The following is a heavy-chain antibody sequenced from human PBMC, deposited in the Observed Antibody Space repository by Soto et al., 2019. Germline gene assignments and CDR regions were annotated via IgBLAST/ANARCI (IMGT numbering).Heavy chain of an antibody. V-gene: IGHV4-34*01. CDR1: GGSFSGYY. CDR2: INHSGST. D-gene: IGHD4-4*01. Sequence: WETLSLTCAVYGGSFSGYYWSWIRQPPGKGLEWIGEINHSGSTNYNPSLKSRVTISVDTSKNQFSLKLSSVTAADTAVYYCARMTYRTIDYWGQGTLVTVSS. CDR3: ARMTYRTIDY. J-gene: IGHJ4*02.